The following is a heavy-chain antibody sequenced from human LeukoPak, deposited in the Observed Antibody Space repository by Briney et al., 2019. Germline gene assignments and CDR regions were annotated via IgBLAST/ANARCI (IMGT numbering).Heavy chain of an antibody. CDR3: ARDSTGYSYFDY. D-gene: IGHD3-22*01. CDR2: IYSGGST. V-gene: IGHV3-53*01. J-gene: IGHJ4*02. Sequence: GGSLRLSCAASGFTVSSNYMSWVRQAPGKGLEWVSVIYSGGSTYYADSVKGRFTISGDNSKNTLYLQMNSLRAEDTAVYYCARDSTGYSYFDYWGQGTLVTVSS. CDR1: GFTVSSNY.